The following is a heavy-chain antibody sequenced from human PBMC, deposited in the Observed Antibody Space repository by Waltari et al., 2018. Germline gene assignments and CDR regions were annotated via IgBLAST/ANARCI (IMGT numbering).Heavy chain of an antibody. CDR3: ARYFGSSYLN. V-gene: IGHV4-61*09. CDR2: SYTRGST. Sequence: QVQLQESGPGLVKPSQTLSLTCTVSGGSISSGSYYWRWIPQPAGKGLEWIGYSYTRGSTNYNPSLKSRVTISVDTSKNQFSLKLSSVTAADTAVYYCARYFGSSYLNWGQGTLVTVSS. J-gene: IGHJ4*02. D-gene: IGHD6-13*01. CDR1: GGSISSGSYY.